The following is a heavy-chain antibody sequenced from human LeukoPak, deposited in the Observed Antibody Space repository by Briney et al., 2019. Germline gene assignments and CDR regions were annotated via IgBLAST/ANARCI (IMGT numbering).Heavy chain of an antibody. CDR2: ISYDGSNK. J-gene: IGHJ3*02. CDR1: GFTFSSYA. D-gene: IGHD3-10*01. V-gene: IGHV3-30*04. CDR3: ARGNYGPGAFDI. Sequence: GGSLRLSCAASGFTFSSYAMHWVRQAPGKGLEWVAVISYDGSNKYYADSVKGRFTISRDNSKNTLYLQMNSLRAEDTAVYYCARGNYGPGAFDIWGQGTMVTVSS.